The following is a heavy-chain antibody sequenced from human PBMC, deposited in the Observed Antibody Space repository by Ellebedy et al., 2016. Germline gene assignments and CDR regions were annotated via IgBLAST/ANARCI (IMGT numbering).Heavy chain of an antibody. V-gene: IGHV3-21*01. J-gene: IGHJ4*02. CDR2: ISSSSTYI. CDR3: ARNSADIVATTLDY. CDR1: GFTFSFYS. Sequence: GESLKISFAASGFTFSFYSMNWVRQAPGKGLEWVSSISSSSTYISYADSVKGRFTISRNSAKNSLYLQMNSLRPEDTAVYYCARNSADIVATTLDYWGQGTLVTVSS. D-gene: IGHD5-12*01.